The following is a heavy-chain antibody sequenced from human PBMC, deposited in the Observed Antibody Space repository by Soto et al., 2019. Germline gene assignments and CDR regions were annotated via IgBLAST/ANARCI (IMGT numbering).Heavy chain of an antibody. Sequence: GWSLRLSCASSGFTFSSYSMNWVRQAPGKGLEWVSSISSSSSYIYYADSVKGRFTISRDNAKNSLYLQMNSLRAEDTAVYYCARGRSISYYYYGMDVWGQGTTVTVSS. D-gene: IGHD1-20*01. CDR3: ARGRSISYYYYGMDV. CDR1: GFTFSSYS. J-gene: IGHJ6*02. V-gene: IGHV3-21*01. CDR2: ISSSSSYI.